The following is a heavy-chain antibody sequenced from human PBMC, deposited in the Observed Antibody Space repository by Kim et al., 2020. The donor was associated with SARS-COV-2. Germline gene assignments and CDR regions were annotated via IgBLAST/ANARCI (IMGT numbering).Heavy chain of an antibody. V-gene: IGHV7-4-1*02. CDR1: GYTFTSYA. J-gene: IGHJ6*02. CDR2: INTNTGNP. Sequence: ASVKVSCKASGYTFTSYAMNWVRQAPGQGLEWMGWINTNTGNPTYAQGFTGRFVFSLDTSVSTAYLQISSLKAEDTAVYYCAGPYCSSTSCYEYGMDVWGQGTTVTVSS. D-gene: IGHD2-2*01. CDR3: AGPYCSSTSCYEYGMDV.